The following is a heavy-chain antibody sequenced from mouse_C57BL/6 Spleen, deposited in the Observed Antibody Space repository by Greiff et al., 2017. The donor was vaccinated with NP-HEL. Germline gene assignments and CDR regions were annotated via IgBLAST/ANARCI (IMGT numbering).Heavy chain of an antibody. Sequence: EVMLVESGGGLVQPGGSLKLSCAASGFTFSDYYMYWVRQTPEKRLEWVAYISNGGGSTYYPDTVKGRFTISRDNAKNTLYLQMSRLKSEDTAMYYCARRDDYDGVFDYWGQVTTLTVSS. CDR2: ISNGGGST. CDR1: GFTFSDYY. CDR3: ARRDDYDGVFDY. J-gene: IGHJ2*01. V-gene: IGHV5-12*01. D-gene: IGHD2-4*01.